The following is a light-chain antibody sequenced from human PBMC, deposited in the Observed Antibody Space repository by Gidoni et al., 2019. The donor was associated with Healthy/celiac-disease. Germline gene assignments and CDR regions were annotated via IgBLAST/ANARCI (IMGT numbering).Light chain of an antibody. CDR1: QSISSY. V-gene: IGKV1-39*01. CDR2: AAS. J-gene: IGKJ1*01. Sequence: IQMTQSQSSLSASVGDRVTITCRASQSISSYLKWYQPKPGKAPKLLIYAASSLQSGVPSRFSGSGSGTGFTLTISSLQPEDFATYYCQQSYSTPWTFGQGTKVEIK. CDR3: QQSYSTPWT.